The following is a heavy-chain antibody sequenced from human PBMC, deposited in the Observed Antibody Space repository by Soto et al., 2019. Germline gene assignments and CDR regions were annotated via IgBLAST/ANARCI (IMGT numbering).Heavy chain of an antibody. CDR1: GYSFTTYG. J-gene: IGHJ4*02. V-gene: IGHV1-18*01. CDR2: ITAYNGDT. CDR3: AREYRSSSSCYGADY. Sequence: GASVKVSCKASGYSFTTYGISWVRQAPGQGLEWMGWITAYNGDTNYAQKLQGRVTMTTDTSTSTAYMELRSLRSDDTAVYFCAREYRSSSSCYGADYWGQGTLVTVSS. D-gene: IGHD2-2*01.